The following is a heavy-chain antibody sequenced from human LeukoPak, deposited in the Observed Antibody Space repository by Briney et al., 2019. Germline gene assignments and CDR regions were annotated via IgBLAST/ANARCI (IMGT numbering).Heavy chain of an antibody. CDR3: SSGPYFDY. CDR2: IYYSGST. Sequence: SQTLSLTCTVSGGSVSSGDYCWNWIRQPPGKGLEWIGYIYYSGSTNYNPSLKSRVTISVDTSKNQFSLKLSSVTAADTAVYFCSSGPYFDYWGQGTLVTVSS. V-gene: IGHV4-30-4*01. CDR1: GGSVSSGDYC. J-gene: IGHJ4*02.